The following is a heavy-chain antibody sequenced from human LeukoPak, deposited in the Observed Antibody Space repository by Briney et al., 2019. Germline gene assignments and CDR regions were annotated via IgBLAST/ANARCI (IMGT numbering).Heavy chain of an antibody. Sequence: GGSLRLSCAASGFTFDDYGMSWVRQAPGKGLEWVSSISGSGDNMDYADSVKGRFTISRDNSENTLYLQMNSLRGEDTAVYCARDGYSGSYYRLYYFFMDVWGKGTTVTVSS. J-gene: IGHJ6*03. CDR1: GFTFDDYG. D-gene: IGHD1-26*01. V-gene: IGHV3-23*01. CDR3: ARDGYSGSYYRLYYFFMDV. CDR2: ISGSGDNM.